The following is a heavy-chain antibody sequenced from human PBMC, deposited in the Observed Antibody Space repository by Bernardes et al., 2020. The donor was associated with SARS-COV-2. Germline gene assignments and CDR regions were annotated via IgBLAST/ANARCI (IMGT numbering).Heavy chain of an antibody. J-gene: IGHJ4*02. CDR1: GGSISSGSYY. D-gene: IGHD6-13*01. CDR2: VYTSGST. Sequence: SETLSLTCTVSGGSISSGSYYWSWIRQPAGKRLECIGRVYTSGSTNYNPSLKSRVTISVDTSKNQFSLKLSSVTAADTAVYYCARGSSSWYFFDFWGQGTLENVSS. V-gene: IGHV4-61*02. CDR3: ARGSSSWYFFDF.